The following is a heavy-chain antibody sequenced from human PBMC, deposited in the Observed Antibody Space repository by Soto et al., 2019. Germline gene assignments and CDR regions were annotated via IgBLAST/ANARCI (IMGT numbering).Heavy chain of an antibody. Sequence: SVKVSCKASGGTFSSYATSWVRQAPGQGLEWMGGIIPIFGTANYAQKFQGRVTITADKSTSTAYMELSSLRSEDTAVYYCARNYDSSGYYSSHWYFDLWGRGTLVTVSS. CDR3: ARNYDSSGYYSSHWYFDL. CDR2: IIPIFGTA. D-gene: IGHD3-22*01. V-gene: IGHV1-69*06. J-gene: IGHJ2*01. CDR1: GGTFSSYA.